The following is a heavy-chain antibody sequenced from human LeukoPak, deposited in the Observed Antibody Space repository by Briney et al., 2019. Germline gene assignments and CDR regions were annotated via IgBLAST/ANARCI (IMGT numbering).Heavy chain of an antibody. V-gene: IGHV1-18*01. CDR1: GYTFTSYG. D-gene: IGHD2-2*01. CDR2: ISAYNGNT. Sequence: GASVKVSCKASGYTFTSYGISWVRQAPGQGLEWMGWISAYNGNTNYAQKLQGRVTMTTGTSTSTAYMELRSLRSDDTAVYYCARGGYCSSTSCWPPDYWGQGTLVTVSS. J-gene: IGHJ4*02. CDR3: ARGGYCSSTSCWPPDY.